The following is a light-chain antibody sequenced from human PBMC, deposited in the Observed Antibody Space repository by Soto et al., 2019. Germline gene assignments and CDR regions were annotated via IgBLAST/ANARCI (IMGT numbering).Light chain of an antibody. CDR2: EVI. J-gene: IGLJ3*02. V-gene: IGLV2-8*01. CDR3: SSYAGSTPWV. Sequence: QSALTQPPSVSGSPGQSVTISCTGTSSDVGVYNYVSWYQHHPGKAPKLVIYEVIKRPSGVPYRFSGSKSGNTASLTISGLQAEDEADYYCSSYAGSTPWVFGGGTKVTVL. CDR1: SSDVGVYNY.